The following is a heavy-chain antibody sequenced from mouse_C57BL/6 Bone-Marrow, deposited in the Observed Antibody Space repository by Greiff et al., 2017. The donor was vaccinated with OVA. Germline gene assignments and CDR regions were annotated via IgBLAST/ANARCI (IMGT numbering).Heavy chain of an antibody. J-gene: IGHJ3*01. CDR2: IDPSDSYT. CDR1: GYTFTSYW. CDR3: ASAVFAY. V-gene: IGHV1-50*01. Sequence: QVQLQQSGAELVKPGASVKLSCKASGYTFTSYWMQWVKQRPGQGLEWIGEIDPSDSYTNYNQKFKVKATLTVDTSSSTAYMQLSSLTSEDSAVYYCASAVFAYWGQGTLVTVSA.